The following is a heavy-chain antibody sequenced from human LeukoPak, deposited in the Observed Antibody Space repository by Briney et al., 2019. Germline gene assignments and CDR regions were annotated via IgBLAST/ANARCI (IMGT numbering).Heavy chain of an antibody. Sequence: GGSLRLSCAASGFTFSNAWMSWVRQAPGKGLEWVGRIKSKTDGGTTDYAAPVKGRFTISRDDSKNTLYLQMNSLKTEDTAVYYCTTESGLRYFDCLLPWDYWGQGTLVTVSS. CDR3: TTESGLRYFDCLLPWDY. CDR2: IKSKTDGGTT. D-gene: IGHD3-9*01. CDR1: GFTFSNAW. J-gene: IGHJ4*02. V-gene: IGHV3-15*01.